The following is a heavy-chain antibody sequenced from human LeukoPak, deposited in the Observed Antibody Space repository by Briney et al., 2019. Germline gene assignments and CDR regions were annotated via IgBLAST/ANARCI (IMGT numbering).Heavy chain of an antibody. Sequence: PGGSLRLSCAASGFTVSRNNYMNWVRQAPGKGLEWVGRIKSKTDGGTIDYAAPVKGRFTISRDDSKNILYLQMNGLTTEDTAVYYCKRAGAGPDFWGQGTLVTVSS. V-gene: IGHV3-15*01. CDR3: KRAGAGPDF. CDR1: GFTVSRNNY. J-gene: IGHJ4*02. D-gene: IGHD6-13*01. CDR2: IKSKTDGGTI.